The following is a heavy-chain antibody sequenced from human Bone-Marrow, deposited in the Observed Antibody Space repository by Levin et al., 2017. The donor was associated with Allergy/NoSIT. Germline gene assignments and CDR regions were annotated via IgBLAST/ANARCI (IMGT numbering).Heavy chain of an antibody. CDR1: GFTFSSYA. J-gene: IGHJ4*02. CDR3: ARERLGIGFDY. CDR2: ISYDGSNK. D-gene: IGHD3-16*01. V-gene: IGHV3-30-3*01. Sequence: GESLKISCAASGFTFSSYAMHWVRQAPGKGLEWVAVISYDGSNKYYADSVKGRFTISRDNSKNTLYLQMNSLRAEDTAVYYCARERLGIGFDYWGQGTLVTVSS.